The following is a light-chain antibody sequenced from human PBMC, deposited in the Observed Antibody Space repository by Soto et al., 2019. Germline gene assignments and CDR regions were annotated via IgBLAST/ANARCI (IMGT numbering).Light chain of an antibody. CDR3: RSYTHSSFSV. V-gene: IGLV2-14*03. J-gene: IGLJ1*01. Sequence: QSVLTQPASVSGSPGQSITISCIGTSSDIGGYNYVSWYQQHPGNAPKLMVFDVSDRPSGVSNRFSGSKSGNTASLTISGLQAEDDADYYCRSYTHSSFSVLGSGTKFT. CDR1: SSDIGGYNY. CDR2: DVS.